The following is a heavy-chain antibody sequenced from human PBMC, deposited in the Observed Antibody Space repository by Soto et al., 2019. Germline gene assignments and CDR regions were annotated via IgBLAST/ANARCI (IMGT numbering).Heavy chain of an antibody. V-gene: IGHV1-69*01. CDR2: IIPIFGTA. Sequence: QVQLVQSGAEVKKPGSSVKVSCKASGGTFSSYAISWVRQAPGQGLEWMGGIIPIFGTANYAQKFQGRVTITADESTSTAYMELSSLRSEDTAVYYCARDLRITMVRGVMTYYGMDVWGQGTTVTVSS. D-gene: IGHD3-10*01. J-gene: IGHJ6*02. CDR1: GGTFSSYA. CDR3: ARDLRITMVRGVMTYYGMDV.